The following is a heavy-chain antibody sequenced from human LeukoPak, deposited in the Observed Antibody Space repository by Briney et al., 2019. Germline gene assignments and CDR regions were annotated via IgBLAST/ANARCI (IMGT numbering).Heavy chain of an antibody. V-gene: IGHV1-2*02. J-gene: IGHJ5*02. CDR2: INPNSGGT. Sequence: ASVKVSCKASGYTFTGYYMHWVRQAPGQGLEWIGWINPNSGGTNYAQKFQGRVTMTRDTSISTAYMELSRLRSDDTAVYYCVRGCSSTSCYTGSYWFDPWGQGTLVTVSS. CDR1: GYTFTGYY. D-gene: IGHD2-2*02. CDR3: VRGCSSTSCYTGSYWFDP.